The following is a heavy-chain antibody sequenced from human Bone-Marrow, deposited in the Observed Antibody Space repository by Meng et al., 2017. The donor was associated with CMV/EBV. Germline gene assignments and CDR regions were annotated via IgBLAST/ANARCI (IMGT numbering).Heavy chain of an antibody. V-gene: IGHV3-11*01. CDR1: GFTFSDYC. CDR2: ISSSGSTI. Sequence: GESLKISCAASGFTFSDYCMSWIRQAPGKGLEWVSYISSSGSTIYYADSVKGRFTISRDNAKNSLYLQMNSLRAEDTAVYYCARGCLGHYYYGMDVWGQGTTVTVSS. J-gene: IGHJ6*02. D-gene: IGHD7-27*01. CDR3: ARGCLGHYYYGMDV.